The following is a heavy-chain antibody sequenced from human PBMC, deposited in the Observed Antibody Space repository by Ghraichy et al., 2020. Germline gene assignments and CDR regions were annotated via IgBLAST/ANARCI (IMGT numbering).Heavy chain of an antibody. CDR2: IYTSGST. Sequence: SETLSLTCTVSGGSISSYYWSWIRQPAGKGLEWIGRIYTSGSTNYNPSLKSRVTMSVDTSKNQFSLKLSSVTAADTAVYYCARDPLGYYDSSGSPDAFDIWGQGTMVTVSS. CDR1: GGSISSYY. CDR3: ARDPLGYYDSSGSPDAFDI. V-gene: IGHV4-4*07. J-gene: IGHJ3*02. D-gene: IGHD3-22*01.